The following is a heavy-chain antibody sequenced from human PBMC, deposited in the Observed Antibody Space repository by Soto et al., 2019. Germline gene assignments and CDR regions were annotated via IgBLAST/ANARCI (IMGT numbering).Heavy chain of an antibody. V-gene: IGHV4-59*01. CDR1: GGSISSYY. J-gene: IGHJ6*03. Sequence: SETLSLTCTVSGGSISSYYWSWIRQPPGKGLEWIGYIYYSGSTNYNPSLKSRVTISVDTSKNQFSLKLSSVTAADTAVYYCAGGAVLDPYYYYYMDVWGKGTTVTVSS. CDR3: AGGAVLDPYYYYYMDV. CDR2: IYYSGST. D-gene: IGHD6-19*01.